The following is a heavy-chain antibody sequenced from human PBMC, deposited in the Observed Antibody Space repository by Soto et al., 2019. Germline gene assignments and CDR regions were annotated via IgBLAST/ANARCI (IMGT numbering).Heavy chain of an antibody. Sequence: QVQRVQSGAEEKKPGASVKVSCKASGYTFISYAMHWVRQAPGQSLEWMGWINPGNGDTKYSQTLQGRVTLTRDTSASTAYMELTSLSSDDTAVYYCAAGGGGSRYWGQGTLVTVSS. CDR1: GYTFISYA. J-gene: IGHJ4*02. CDR2: INPGNGDT. D-gene: IGHD2-15*01. V-gene: IGHV1-3*05. CDR3: AAGGGGSRY.